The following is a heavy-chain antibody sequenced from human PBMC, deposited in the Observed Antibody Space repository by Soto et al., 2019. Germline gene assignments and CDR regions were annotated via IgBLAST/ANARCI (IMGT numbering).Heavy chain of an antibody. D-gene: IGHD2-8*01. J-gene: IGHJ3*02. CDR3: AGDGRICTNGVCYSGICNAFDI. CDR2: IYSGGST. V-gene: IGHV3-53*01. Sequence: GGSLRLSCAASGFPVSSNYMSWVRQAPGKGLYWVSVIYSGGSTYYADSVQCRFTXSSDNSKNTLYLQMNSLRAEXTAVYYCAGDGRICTNGVCYSGICNAFDIGSQGTMVTVPS. CDR1: GFPVSSNY.